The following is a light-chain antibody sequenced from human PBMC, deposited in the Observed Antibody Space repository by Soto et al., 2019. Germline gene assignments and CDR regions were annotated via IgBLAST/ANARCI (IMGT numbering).Light chain of an antibody. J-gene: IGKJ5*01. V-gene: IGKV3-20*01. CDR1: QSVSSSY. Sequence: EIVLTQSQGSLSLSPGERATLSCRASQSVSSSYLAWYQQKPGQAPRLLIYGASGRATGIPDRFSGSGSGTDFTLTISRLEPEDFVVYYCQQYGSSPPVTFGQGTRLEIK. CDR3: QQYGSSPPVT. CDR2: GAS.